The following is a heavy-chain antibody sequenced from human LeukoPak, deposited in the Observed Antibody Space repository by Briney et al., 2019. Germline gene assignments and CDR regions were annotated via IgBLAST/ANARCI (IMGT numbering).Heavy chain of an antibody. J-gene: IGHJ6*03. Sequence: PGGSLRLSCAASGFTFSSYAMSWVRQAPGKGLEWVSAISGSGRSAYYADSVKGRFTISRDNSKNTLYLQMNRLRAEDTAVYYCAKSRASYYYYMDGWGKGTTVTVSS. CDR3: AKSRASYYYYMDG. CDR1: GFTFSSYA. CDR2: ISGSGRSA. V-gene: IGHV3-23*01.